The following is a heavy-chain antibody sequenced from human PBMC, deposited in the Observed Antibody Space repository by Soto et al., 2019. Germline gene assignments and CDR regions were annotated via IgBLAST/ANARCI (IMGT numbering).Heavy chain of an antibody. CDR1: GGPFSCYC. Sequence: SETRSLTWAVYGGPFSCYCWSWIRQPPGKGLEWIGEINHSGSTNYNPSLKSRVTISVDTSKNQFSLKLSSVTAADTAVYYCARGYGSGSYYTLYYYYGMDVWGQGTTVTVSS. CDR2: INHSGST. V-gene: IGHV4-34*01. D-gene: IGHD3-10*01. J-gene: IGHJ6*02. CDR3: ARGYGSGSYYTLYYYYGMDV.